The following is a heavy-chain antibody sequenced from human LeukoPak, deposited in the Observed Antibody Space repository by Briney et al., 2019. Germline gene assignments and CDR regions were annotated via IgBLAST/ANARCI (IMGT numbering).Heavy chain of an antibody. CDR2: INHSGST. D-gene: IGHD3-10*01. Sequence: PSETLSLTCAVSGGSISSGGYSWSWIRQPPGKGLEWIGEINHSGSTNYNPSLKSRVTISVDTSKNQFSLKLSSVTAADTAVYYCARGRRVRGVIWFDPWGQGTLVTVSS. CDR1: GGSISSGGYS. CDR3: ARGRRVRGVIWFDP. V-gene: IGHV4-34*01. J-gene: IGHJ5*02.